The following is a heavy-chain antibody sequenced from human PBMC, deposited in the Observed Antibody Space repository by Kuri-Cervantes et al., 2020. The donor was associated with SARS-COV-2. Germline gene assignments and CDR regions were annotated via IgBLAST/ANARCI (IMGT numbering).Heavy chain of an antibody. CDR3: ATKLFGELWFDP. D-gene: IGHD3-10*01. V-gene: IGHV4-61*01. Sequence: SETLSLTCTVSGASMSDPMSHYYWNWIRLTPVKGLEWIGYIIHTGSNSKNPSLKSRVTISLDTSKNQFSLSLNSVTPADTAVYYCATKLFGELWFDPWGQGILVTVSS. CDR2: IIHTGSN. CDR1: GASMSDPMSHYY. J-gene: IGHJ5*02.